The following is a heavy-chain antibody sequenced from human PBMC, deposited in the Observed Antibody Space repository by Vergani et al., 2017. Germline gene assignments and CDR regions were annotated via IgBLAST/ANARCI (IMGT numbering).Heavy chain of an antibody. CDR3: AKHFRGWGIDY. J-gene: IGHJ4*02. V-gene: IGHV3-30*02. Sequence: QVQLVESGGGVVQPGESLRLSCAASGFPFSTYGMHWVRQAPGKGLEWVAFIQKDGIDKFYADSVSGRFTISRDISKNTLYLEMNSLRTDDTATYYCAKHFRGWGIDYWGQGTQVIVSS. CDR1: GFPFSTYG. D-gene: IGHD3-16*01. CDR2: IQKDGIDK.